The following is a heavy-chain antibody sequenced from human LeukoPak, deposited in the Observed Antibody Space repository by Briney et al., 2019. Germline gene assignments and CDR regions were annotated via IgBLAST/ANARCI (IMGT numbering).Heavy chain of an antibody. CDR3: AKGALLWFGGLLGDY. Sequence: GGSLRLSCAASGFTFSSYGMHWVRQAPGKGLEWVAVISYDGSNKYYADSVKGRFTISRDNSKNTLYLQMNSLRAEDTAVYYCAKGALLWFGGLLGDYWGQGTLVTVSS. V-gene: IGHV3-30*18. CDR2: ISYDGSNK. J-gene: IGHJ4*02. CDR1: GFTFSSYG. D-gene: IGHD3-10*01.